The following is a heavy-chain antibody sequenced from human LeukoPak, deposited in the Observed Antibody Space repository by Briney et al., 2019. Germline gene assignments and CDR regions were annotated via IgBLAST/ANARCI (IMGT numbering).Heavy chain of an antibody. CDR3: TRVGYSYGLTSPFDY. J-gene: IGHJ4*02. CDR2: INPDSGDT. CDR1: GGTFSSYV. Sequence: ASVKVSCKASGGTFSSYVISWVRQAPGQGLEWMGRINPDSGDTNYAQKFQGRVTMTRDTSISTAYMELSRLRSDDTAVYYCTRVGYSYGLTSPFDYWGQGTLVTVSS. D-gene: IGHD5-18*01. V-gene: IGHV1-2*06.